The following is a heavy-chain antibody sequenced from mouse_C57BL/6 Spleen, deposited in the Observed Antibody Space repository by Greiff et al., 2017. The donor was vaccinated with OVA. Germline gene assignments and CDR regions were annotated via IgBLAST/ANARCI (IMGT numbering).Heavy chain of an antibody. V-gene: IGHV1-52*01. Sequence: QVQLKQPGAELVRPGSSVKLSCKASGYTFTSYWMHWVKQRPIQGLEWIGNIDPSDSETHYNQKFKDKATLTVDKSSSTAYMQLSSLTSEDSAVYYCARSGTGIYYAMDYWGQGTSVTVSS. CDR2: IDPSDSET. D-gene: IGHD4-1*01. J-gene: IGHJ4*01. CDR3: ARSGTGIYYAMDY. CDR1: GYTFTSYW.